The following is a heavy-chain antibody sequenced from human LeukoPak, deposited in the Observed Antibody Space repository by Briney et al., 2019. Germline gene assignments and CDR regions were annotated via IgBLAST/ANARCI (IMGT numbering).Heavy chain of an antibody. J-gene: IGHJ6*02. CDR2: ISGSGGST. CDR1: GFTFSSYA. V-gene: IGHV3-23*01. D-gene: IGHD3-10*01. Sequence: PGGSLRLSCAASGFTFSSYAMSWVRQAPGKGLEWVSAISGSGGSTYYADSVKGRFTISRDNSKNTLYLQMNSLRAEDTAVYYCAKLGGFGELGVYYYGMDVWGQGTTVTVSS. CDR3: AKLGGFGELGVYYYGMDV.